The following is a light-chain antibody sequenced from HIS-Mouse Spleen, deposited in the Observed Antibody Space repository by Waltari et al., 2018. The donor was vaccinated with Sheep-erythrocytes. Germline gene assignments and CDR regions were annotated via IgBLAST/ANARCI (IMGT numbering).Light chain of an antibody. CDR1: QSISSY. V-gene: IGKV1-39*01. CDR3: QQSYSTPQFT. J-gene: IGKJ3*01. Sequence: DIQMTQSPSSLSASVGDRVTIPFRASQSISSYLNWYQQKPGKAPKLLIYAASSLQSGLPSRFSGSGYGTDFTLTIRSLQPEDFATYYCQQSYSTPQFTFGPGTKVDIK. CDR2: AAS.